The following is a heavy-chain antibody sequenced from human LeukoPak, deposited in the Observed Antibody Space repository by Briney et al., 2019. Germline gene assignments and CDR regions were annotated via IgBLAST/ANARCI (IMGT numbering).Heavy chain of an antibody. CDR2: ISSSSHYI. CDR1: GFDFSGFS. Sequence: GGSLRLSCVVSGFDFSGFSMSWVRQAPGKGLEWVSYISSSSHYIYYADSVKGRFTISRDNAKNSLYLQMNSLRAEDTAVYYCARDSSSTQQLWFVYWGQGTLVTVSS. D-gene: IGHD5-18*01. J-gene: IGHJ4*02. V-gene: IGHV3-21*01. CDR3: ARDSSSTQQLWFVY.